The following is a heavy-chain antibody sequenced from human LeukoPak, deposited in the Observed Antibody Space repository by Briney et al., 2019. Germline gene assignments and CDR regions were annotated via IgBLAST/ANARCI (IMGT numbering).Heavy chain of an antibody. D-gene: IGHD5-12*01. CDR2: IYYSGST. V-gene: IGHV4-31*03. Sequence: SQTLSLTCTVSGGSISSGGYYWSWIRQHPGKGLEWIGYIYYSGSTYYNPSLKSRVTISVDTSKNQFSLKLSSVTAADTAVYYCARGRSGYDFSRNWFDPWDQGTLVTVSS. CDR3: ARGRSGYDFSRNWFDP. J-gene: IGHJ5*02. CDR1: GGSISSGGYY.